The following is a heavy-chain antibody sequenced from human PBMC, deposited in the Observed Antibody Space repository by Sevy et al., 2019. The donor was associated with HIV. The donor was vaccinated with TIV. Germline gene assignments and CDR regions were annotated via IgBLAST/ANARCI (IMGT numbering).Heavy chain of an antibody. J-gene: IGHJ4*02. V-gene: IGHV4-59*01. CDR3: ARAGITRSFGY. CDR2: IYYSGST. D-gene: IGHD2-2*01. Sequence: SETLSLTCTVSGGSISSYYWSWIRQPPGKGLEWIGYIYYSGSTNYNPSLKSRVTISVDTSKNQFSLKLSSVTAADTAVYYCARAGITRSFGYWGQGTLVTVSS. CDR1: GGSISSYY.